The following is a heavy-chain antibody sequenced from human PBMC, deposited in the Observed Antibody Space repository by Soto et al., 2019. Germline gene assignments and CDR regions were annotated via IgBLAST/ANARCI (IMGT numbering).Heavy chain of an antibody. CDR1: GCTFSTYT. Sequence: SVKVSCKASGCTFSTYTFSWVRQAPGQGLEWMGRIIPIFGTPYYAQKFQGRVTITADKSTSTVYMELSSLGSDDTAVYFCARGLECRGYCLDTPTSFGPWGQGTMVTVYS. CDR2: IIPIFGTP. D-gene: IGHD5-18*01. J-gene: IGHJ5*02. CDR3: ARGLECRGYCLDTPTSFGP. V-gene: IGHV1-69*06.